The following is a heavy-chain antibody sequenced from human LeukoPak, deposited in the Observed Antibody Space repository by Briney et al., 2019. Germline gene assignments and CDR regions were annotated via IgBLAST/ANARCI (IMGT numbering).Heavy chain of an antibody. CDR2: IYTSGST. CDR3: ARDLGYSSSWYIPFDY. D-gene: IGHD6-13*01. CDR1: GGSISSGSYY. V-gene: IGHV4-61*02. J-gene: IGHJ4*02. Sequence: SQTLSLTCTVSGGSISSGSYYWSWIRQPAGKGLEWIGRIYTSGSTNYNPSLKSRVTISVDTSKNQFSLKLSSVTAADTAVYYCARDLGYSSSWYIPFDYWGQGTLVTVSS.